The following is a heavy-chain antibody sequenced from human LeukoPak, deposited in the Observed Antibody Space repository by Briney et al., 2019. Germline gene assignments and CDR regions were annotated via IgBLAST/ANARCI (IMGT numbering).Heavy chain of an antibody. D-gene: IGHD2-2*03. Sequence: GGSLRLSCAASGFTFSTYDMQWVRQAPGKGLEWISGISRSGRTYYTDSVKGRFSISRDNSKDTLYLQMNSLRAEDTAVYYCAQGGYFAFDIWGQGTMVAVSS. CDR2: ISRSGRT. CDR1: GFTFSTYD. J-gene: IGHJ3*02. V-gene: IGHV3-23*01. CDR3: AQGGYFAFDI.